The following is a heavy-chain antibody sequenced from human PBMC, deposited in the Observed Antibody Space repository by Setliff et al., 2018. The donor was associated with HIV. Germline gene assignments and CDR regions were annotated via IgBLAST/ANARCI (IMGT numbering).Heavy chain of an antibody. J-gene: IGHJ6*02. CDR2: IYYSGST. V-gene: IGHV4-39*07. Sequence: PSETLSLTCTVSGGSISSSSYYWGWIRQPPGKGLEWIGSIYYSGSTYYNPSLKSRVTISVDTSKNQFSLKRSSVTAADTAVYYCARDLYSSGWYGLYYYGMDVWGQGTTFTVSS. CDR1: GGSISSSSYY. D-gene: IGHD6-19*01. CDR3: ARDLYSSGWYGLYYYGMDV.